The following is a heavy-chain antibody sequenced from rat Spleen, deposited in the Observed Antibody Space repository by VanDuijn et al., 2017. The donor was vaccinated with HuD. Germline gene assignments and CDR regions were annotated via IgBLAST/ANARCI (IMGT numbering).Heavy chain of an antibody. J-gene: IGHJ2*01. Sequence: EVQLVDSGGGLVRPGRSMKLSCAASGFTFSNYYMAWVRQTPTKGLEWVASITTSGDNTYYRDSVKGRFTISRDNAKSTLYLQMNSLRSEDTATYYCSRRADYYDGTYFYDYWGQGVMVTVSS. D-gene: IGHD1-12*02. CDR1: GFTFSNYY. CDR2: ITTSGDNT. V-gene: IGHV5-25*01. CDR3: SRRADYYDGTYFYDY.